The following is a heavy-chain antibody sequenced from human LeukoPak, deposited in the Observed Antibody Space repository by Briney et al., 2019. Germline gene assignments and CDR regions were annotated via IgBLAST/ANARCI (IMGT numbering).Heavy chain of an antibody. CDR3: AKDRHGSGYYGMDV. V-gene: IGHV3-30*18. CDR2: ISYDGSNK. CDR1: GFTFSSYG. J-gene: IGHJ6*02. Sequence: GRSLRLSCAASGFTFSSYGMHWVRQAPGKGLEWVAVISYDGSNKYYADSVKGRFTISRDNSKNTLYLQMNSLRAEDTAVYYCAKDRHGSGYYGMDVWGQGTTVTVSS. D-gene: IGHD3-10*01.